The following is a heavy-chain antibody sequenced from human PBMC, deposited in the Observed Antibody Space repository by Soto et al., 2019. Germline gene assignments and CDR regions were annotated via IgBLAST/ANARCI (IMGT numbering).Heavy chain of an antibody. CDR3: ARMYGDYFGMDV. CDR2: INAGNGNT. J-gene: IGHJ6*01. V-gene: IGHV1-3*01. D-gene: IGHD4-17*01. CDR1: GYTFTNYA. Sequence: QVQLVQSGAEVKKPGASVKGSCKASGYTFTNYAMHWVRQAPGQRLEWMGGINAGNGNTKYSQKLQGRATLTRDTSASTASMELSSLRSEDTAVYFYARMYGDYFGMDVW.